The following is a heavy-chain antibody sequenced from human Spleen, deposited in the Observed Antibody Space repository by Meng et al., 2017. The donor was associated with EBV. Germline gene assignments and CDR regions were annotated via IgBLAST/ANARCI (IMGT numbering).Heavy chain of an antibody. D-gene: IGHD1-26*01. CDR3: SRDLMGPDDW. J-gene: IGHJ4*02. V-gene: IGHV3-74*01. Sequence: EVQAGGSGVPLVKPGGSVSLSCATFGCSYSAYWRHWVRHVPGKGLQWVSRSTPDGGRTYYADSVKGVFTTSRDNAAKTLYLQMKSLPPEDTAVYYCSRDLMGPDDWWGQGTLVTVSS. CDR2: STPDGGRT. CDR1: GCSYSAYW.